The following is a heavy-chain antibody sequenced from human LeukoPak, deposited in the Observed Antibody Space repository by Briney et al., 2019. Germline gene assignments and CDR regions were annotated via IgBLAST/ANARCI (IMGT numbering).Heavy chain of an antibody. V-gene: IGHV3-9*01. CDR1: GFTFDDYA. CDR3: AKGGPIAAAGDFDY. D-gene: IGHD6-13*01. Sequence: GGSLRLSGAAPGFTFDDYAMHWVRQAPGKGLEWVSGISWNSGSIGYADSVKGRFTISRDNAKNSLYLQMNSLRAEDTALYYCAKGGPIAAAGDFDYWGQGTLVTVSS. CDR2: ISWNSGSI. J-gene: IGHJ4*02.